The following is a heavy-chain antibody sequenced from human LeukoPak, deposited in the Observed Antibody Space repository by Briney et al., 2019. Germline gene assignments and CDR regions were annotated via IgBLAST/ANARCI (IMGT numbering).Heavy chain of an antibody. CDR2: ISSRSSTI. CDR3: ARGCSGGSCFGDFDY. D-gene: IGHD2-15*01. V-gene: IGHV3-48*02. Sequence: GGSLRLSCAASGFTFSSYGMNWVRQAPGKGLEWISYISSRSSTIYYADSVKGRFTISRDNAKNSLFLQMNSLRDEDTAVYYCARGCSGGSCFGDFDYWGQGTLGSVSS. CDR1: GFTFSSYG. J-gene: IGHJ4*02.